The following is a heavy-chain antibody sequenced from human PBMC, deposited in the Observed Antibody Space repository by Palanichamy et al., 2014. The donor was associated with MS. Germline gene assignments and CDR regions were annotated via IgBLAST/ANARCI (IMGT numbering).Heavy chain of an antibody. CDR1: GFSFSSYG. Sequence: QVQLVESGGGVVQPGGSLRLSCAASGFSFSSYGMHWVRQAPGKGLEWATFIRYDGSNKYYADSVKGRFTISRDNSKNTLYLQMNSLRAEDTAVYYCAKEVAGGVDYWGQGTLVTVSS. V-gene: IGHV3-30*02. CDR2: IRYDGSNK. J-gene: IGHJ4*02. D-gene: IGHD2-15*01. CDR3: AKEVAGGVDY.